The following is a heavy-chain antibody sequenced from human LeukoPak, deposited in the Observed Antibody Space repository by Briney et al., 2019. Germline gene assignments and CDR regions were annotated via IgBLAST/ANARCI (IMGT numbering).Heavy chain of an antibody. Sequence: SETLSLTCAVSGGSISSSGTWSWIRQPPGKGLEWIGYIYYSGSAKYNPSLKSRVTISVDTSKNQFSLKLTSVTAADTAVYYCARGFGDWGLSWFDPWGQGTLVTVSS. CDR1: GGSISSSGT. CDR2: IYYSGSA. CDR3: ARGFGDWGLSWFDP. V-gene: IGHV4-61*08. J-gene: IGHJ5*02. D-gene: IGHD3-10*01.